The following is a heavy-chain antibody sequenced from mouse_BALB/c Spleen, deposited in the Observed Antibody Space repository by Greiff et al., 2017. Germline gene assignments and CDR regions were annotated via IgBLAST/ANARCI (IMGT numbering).Heavy chain of an antibody. V-gene: IGHV6-6*02. D-gene: IGHD2-14*01. CDR3: TRNYRYDPNFDY. Sequence: EVQGVESGGGLVQPGGSMKLSCVASGFTFSNYWMNWVRQSPEKGLEWVAEIRLKSNNYATHYAESVKGRFTISRDDSKSSVYLQMNNLRAEDTGIYYCTRNYRYDPNFDYWGQGTTLTVSS. CDR1: GFTFSNYW. J-gene: IGHJ2*01. CDR2: IRLKSNNYAT.